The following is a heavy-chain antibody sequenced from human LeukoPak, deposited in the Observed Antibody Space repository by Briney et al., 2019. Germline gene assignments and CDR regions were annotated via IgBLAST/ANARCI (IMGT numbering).Heavy chain of an antibody. CDR2: IDTSGST. CDR3: ARDQEVLDY. J-gene: IGHJ4*02. D-gene: IGHD3-10*01. V-gene: IGHV4-4*07. CDR1: VGSITSYY. Sequence: SETLSLTCPVAVGSITSYYGGWIRPPAGRGLGWIGRIDTSGSTNYNHTLKSRVTMSVDTSKNQFSLKLSSVTAADTAVYYCARDQEVLDYGGRGTVVTVTS.